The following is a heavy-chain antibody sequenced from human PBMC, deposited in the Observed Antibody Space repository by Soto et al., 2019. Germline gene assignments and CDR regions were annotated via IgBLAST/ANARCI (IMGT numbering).Heavy chain of an antibody. CDR3: EMTYWPVGNY. V-gene: IGHV3-74*01. D-gene: IGHD2-8*02. J-gene: IGHJ4*02. CDR2: MKSDGSGT. Sequence: EVQLVESGGGLVQPGGSLTLSCAASGLTFSYYWMHWVRQFPGKGLVWVSRMKSDGSGTAYADSVKGRFTISRDNAKNTMYLQMSSLRVEDTAVYFCEMTYWPVGNYWGQGIPVTVSS. CDR1: GLTFSYYW.